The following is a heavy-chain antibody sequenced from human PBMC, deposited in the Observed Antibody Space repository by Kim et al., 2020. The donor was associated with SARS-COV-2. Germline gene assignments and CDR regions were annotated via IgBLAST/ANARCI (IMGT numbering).Heavy chain of an antibody. D-gene: IGHD6-19*01. CDR3: ARGQQWLSNNWYFDL. V-gene: IGHV5-10-1*01. CDR1: GYSFTSYW. Sequence: GESLKISCKGSGYSFTSYWNSWVRQMPGKGLEWMGRIDPSDSYTNYSPSFQGHVTISADKSISTAYLQWSSLKASDTAMYYCARGQQWLSNNWYFDLWGRGTLVTVSS. J-gene: IGHJ2*01. CDR2: IDPSDSYT.